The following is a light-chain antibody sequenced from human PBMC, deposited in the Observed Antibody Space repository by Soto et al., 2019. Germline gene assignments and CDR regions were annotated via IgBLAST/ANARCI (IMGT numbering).Light chain of an antibody. J-gene: IGKJ2*01. CDR2: GAS. CDR1: QSVTSTY. V-gene: IGKV3-20*01. CDR3: QLYHSSSYT. Sequence: EIVLTQSPGTLSLSPGERATLSCRASQSVTSTYLAWYQQKPGQAPRLLIYGASRRATDIQDRFSGSGSGTDVTLTISSLEPEDFAVYYCQLYHSSSYTFGQGTKLEIE.